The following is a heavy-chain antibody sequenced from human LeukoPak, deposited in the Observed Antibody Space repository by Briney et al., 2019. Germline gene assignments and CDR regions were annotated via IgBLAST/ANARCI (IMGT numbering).Heavy chain of an antibody. CDR2: ISAYNGNT. CDR1: GYTFTSYG. CDR3: ARSMVRGVIITIDYYYMDV. V-gene: IGHV1-18*01. Sequence: ASVKVSCKASGYTFTSYGISWVRQAPGQGLEWMGWISAYNGNTNYAQKLQGRVTMTTDTSTSTAYMELRSLRSEDTAVYYCARSMVRGVIITIDYYYMDVWGKGTTVTVSS. D-gene: IGHD3-10*01. J-gene: IGHJ6*03.